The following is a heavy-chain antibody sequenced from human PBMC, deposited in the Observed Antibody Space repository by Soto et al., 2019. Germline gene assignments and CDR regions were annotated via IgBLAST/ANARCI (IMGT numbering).Heavy chain of an antibody. J-gene: IGHJ5*02. CDR3: ARGLYSGDQ. Sequence: GASVTVTCTDSAFTLTSSAVQWVRQAPGQRLEWMGRIVLSGGSTNYAQKFQGRITMTRDTSTSTAYMDLSSLTSEDTAVYYCARGLYSGDQWGQGTLVTVSS. CDR1: AFTLTSSA. V-gene: IGHV1-58*01. D-gene: IGHD2-21*01. CDR2: IVLSGGST.